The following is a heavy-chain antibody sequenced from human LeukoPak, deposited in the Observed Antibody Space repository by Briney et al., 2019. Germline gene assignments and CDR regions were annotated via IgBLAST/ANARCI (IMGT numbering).Heavy chain of an antibody. Sequence: ASVRVSCKTSGYTLSTYDINWPRQAAGQGLEWMGWMNRNSANTGFAQKFQGRDAITRDTSTATAYLELSGLTSEDTAVYYCARAIRYQLLSDYWGQGTLVTVSS. J-gene: IGHJ4*02. CDR3: ARAIRYQLLSDY. CDR1: GYTLSTYD. CDR2: MNRNSANT. V-gene: IGHV1-8*02. D-gene: IGHD2-2*01.